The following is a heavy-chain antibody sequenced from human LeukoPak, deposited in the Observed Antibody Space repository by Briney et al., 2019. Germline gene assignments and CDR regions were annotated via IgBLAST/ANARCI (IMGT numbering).Heavy chain of an antibody. V-gene: IGHV3-23*01. CDR2: ISGSGGST. CDR1: GFTLSSYA. CDR3: AKDRLGPIAVGGYEVFDP. Sequence: PGGSLRLSCAASGFTLSSYAMSWVRQAPGKGLEWVSAISGSGGSTYYADSVKGRFTISRDNSKNTLYLQMNSLRAEDTAVYYCAKDRLGPIAVGGYEVFDPWGQGTLVTVSS. D-gene: IGHD6-19*01. J-gene: IGHJ5*02.